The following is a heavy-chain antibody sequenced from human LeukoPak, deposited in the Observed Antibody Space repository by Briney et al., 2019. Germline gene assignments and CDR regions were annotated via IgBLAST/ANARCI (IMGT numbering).Heavy chain of an antibody. J-gene: IGHJ5*02. V-gene: IGHV1-69*06. CDR3: ANARFPVANWFDP. D-gene: IGHD2/OR15-2a*01. CDR2: IIPIFGTA. Sequence: SVKVSCKASGGTFSSYAISWVRQAPGQGLEWMGGIIPIFGTANYAQKFQGRVTITADKSTSTAYMELSSLRSEDTAVYYCANARFPVANWFDPWGQGTLVTVPS. CDR1: GGTFSSYA.